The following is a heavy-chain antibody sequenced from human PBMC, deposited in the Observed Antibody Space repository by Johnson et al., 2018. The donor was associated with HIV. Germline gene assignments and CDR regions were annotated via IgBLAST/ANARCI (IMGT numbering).Heavy chain of an antibody. CDR1: GFTFSSYG. CDR3: TTDLSFTVTRGGGGDAFDI. D-gene: IGHD4-17*01. Sequence: QVQLVESGGGVVQPGGSLRLSCAASGFTFSSYGMHWVRQAPGKGLEWVAFIRYDGGNKYYADSVKGRFPISRDNSKNTLYLQMNSLKTEDTAVYYCTTDLSFTVTRGGGGDAFDIWGQGTMVSVSS. V-gene: IGHV3-30*02. J-gene: IGHJ3*02. CDR2: IRYDGGNK.